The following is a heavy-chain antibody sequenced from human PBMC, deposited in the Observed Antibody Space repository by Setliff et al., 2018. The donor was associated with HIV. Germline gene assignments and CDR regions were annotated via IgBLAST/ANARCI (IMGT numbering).Heavy chain of an antibody. CDR1: GYSFTNYW. J-gene: IGHJ3*01. CDR3: ARHRVDTSMLVVKSPGAFDL. CDR2: IFPADSDT. V-gene: IGHV5-51*01. Sequence: GESLKISCKGSGYSFTNYWIGWVRQKAGQGLEWMGIIFPADSDTRVSPSFQGQVTISADRSTYAAFLQWTSLKASDTGMYFCARHRVDTSMLVVKSPGAFDLWGQGTLVTVS. D-gene: IGHD3-22*01.